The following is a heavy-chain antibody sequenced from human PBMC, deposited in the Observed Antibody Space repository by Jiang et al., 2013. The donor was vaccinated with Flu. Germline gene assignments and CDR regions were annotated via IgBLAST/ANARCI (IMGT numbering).Heavy chain of an antibody. CDR3: AHRQGIAVAGIDAFDI. CDR2: IYWDDDK. Sequence: KPTQTLTLTCTFSGFSLSTSGVGVGWIRQPPGKALEWLALIYWDDDKRYSPSLKSRLTTTKDTSKNQVVLTMTNMDPVDTATYYCAHRQGIAVAGIDAFDIWGQGTSRSPSLQ. J-gene: IGHJ3*02. CDR1: GFSLSTSGVG. V-gene: IGHV2-5*02. D-gene: IGHD6-19*01.